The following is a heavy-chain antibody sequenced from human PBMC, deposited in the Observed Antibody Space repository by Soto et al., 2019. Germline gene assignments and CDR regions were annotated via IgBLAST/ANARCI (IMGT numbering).Heavy chain of an antibody. D-gene: IGHD3-16*01. CDR3: ARMATFGSLNWFDP. V-gene: IGHV1-8*01. Sequence: GASVKVSGKASGYSFTNNDVTWVRQATGQGLEWXGWXXPXXGXTXXXQXXXGRVTMTRDISIATAYMELSSLRSDDTAIYYCARMATFGSLNWFDPWGQGTLVTVSS. CDR2: XXPXXGXT. J-gene: IGHJ5*02. CDR1: GYSFTNND.